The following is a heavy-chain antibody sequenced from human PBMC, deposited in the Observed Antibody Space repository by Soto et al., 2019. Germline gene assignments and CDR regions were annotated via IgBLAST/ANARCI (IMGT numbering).Heavy chain of an antibody. V-gene: IGHV6-1*01. CDR2: TFYKSKWYN. D-gene: IGHD2-21*01. J-gene: IGHJ6*04. CDR3: ARGQIDYFAMDV. CDR1: GDSVSSCRIA. Sequence: SQALSLTCASSGDSVSSCRIAWNWIRQSPSRGLEWLGRTFYKSKWYNEYAVSVTSRITINPDTSKNQFSLQLTSVTPEDTAVYYCARGQIDYFAMDVWGEGTTVTVSS.